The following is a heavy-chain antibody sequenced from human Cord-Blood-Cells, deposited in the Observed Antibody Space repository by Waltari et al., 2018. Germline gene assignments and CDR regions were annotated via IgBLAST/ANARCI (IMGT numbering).Heavy chain of an antibody. V-gene: IGHV1-69*02. CDR1: GGTFSSYT. D-gene: IGHD4-17*01. CDR2: IIPILGIA. Sequence: QVQLVQSGAEVKKPGSSVKVSCKASGGTFSSYTISWVRQAPGQGLEWIGRIIPILGIANYAQKFQGRVTITADKSTSTAYMELSSLRSEDTAVYYCARVNGDYNWFDPWGQGTLVTVSS. CDR3: ARVNGDYNWFDP. J-gene: IGHJ5*02.